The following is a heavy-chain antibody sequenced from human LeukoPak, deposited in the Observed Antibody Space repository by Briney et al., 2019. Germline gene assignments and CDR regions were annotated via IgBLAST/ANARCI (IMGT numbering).Heavy chain of an antibody. D-gene: IGHD5-12*01. CDR1: GYTFTSYY. Sequence: ASVKVSCKASGYTFTSYYMHWVRQAPGQGLEWMGIINPSGGSTSYAQKFQVRVTITADKSTSTAYMELSSLRSGDTAVYYCASPGGYSGYDSGVDYWGQGTLVTVSS. CDR2: INPSGGST. J-gene: IGHJ4*02. V-gene: IGHV1-46*01. CDR3: ASPGGYSGYDSGVDY.